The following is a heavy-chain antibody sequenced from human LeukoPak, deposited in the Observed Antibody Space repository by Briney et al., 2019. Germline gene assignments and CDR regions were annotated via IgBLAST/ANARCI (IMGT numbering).Heavy chain of an antibody. CDR1: GGSNSSYY. J-gene: IGHJ4*02. Sequence: SETLSLTCNVSGGSNSSYYWSWIRQPAGKGLEWIGRIYTSGSTNYNPSLKSRVTMSVDTSKNQFSLKLSSVTAADTAVYYCARGDTYYDYVWGSYRYSDYWGQGTLVTVSS. CDR2: IYTSGST. CDR3: ARGDTYYDYVWGSYRYSDY. D-gene: IGHD3-16*02. V-gene: IGHV4-4*07.